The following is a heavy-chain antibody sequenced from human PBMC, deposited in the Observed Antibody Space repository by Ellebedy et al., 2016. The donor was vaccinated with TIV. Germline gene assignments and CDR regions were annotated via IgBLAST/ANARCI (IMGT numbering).Heavy chain of an antibody. V-gene: IGHV4-31*03. CDR1: GGSISSGGYY. D-gene: IGHD4-23*01. CDR2: MYYSGST. Sequence: LRLSCTVSGGSISSGGYYWSWIRQHPGKGLEWIGYMYYSGSTYYNPSLKSRVTISVDTSKNQFSLKLSSVTAADTAVYYCARDRWQDARFDPWGQGTLVTVSS. CDR3: ARDRWQDARFDP. J-gene: IGHJ5*02.